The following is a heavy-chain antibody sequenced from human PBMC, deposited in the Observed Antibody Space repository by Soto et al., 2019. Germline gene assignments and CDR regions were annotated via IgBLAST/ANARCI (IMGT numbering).Heavy chain of an antibody. V-gene: IGHV4-39*01. CDR1: GGSISSSSYY. J-gene: IGHJ5*02. CDR3: ARVVLVPAAMCHWFDP. D-gene: IGHD2-2*01. CDR2: IYYSGST. Sequence: QLQLQESGPGLVKPSETLSLTCTVSGGSISSSSYYWGWIRQPPGKGLEWIGSIYYSGSTYYNPPHRSRAPMPVDTASTQSSLELSSVPAADTAVYYCARVVLVPAAMCHWFDPWGQGTLVTVSS.